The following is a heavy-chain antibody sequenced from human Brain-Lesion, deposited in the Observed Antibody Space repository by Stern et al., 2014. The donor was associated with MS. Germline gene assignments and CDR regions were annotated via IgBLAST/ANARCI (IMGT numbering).Heavy chain of an antibody. J-gene: IGHJ4*02. CDR1: GGSISSSNW. D-gene: IGHD6-13*01. CDR3: ARFPASRPHVFDS. Sequence: QVQLVESGPGLVKPSGTLSLTCVVSGGSISSSNWWSWVRQSPGKGLEWIGESDHSGSTIYHPSLKSPVTVSVGKSKNRFSLNLRSVTAADTAVYFCARFPASRPHVFDSWGQGTLVTVSS. CDR2: SDHSGST. V-gene: IGHV4-4*02.